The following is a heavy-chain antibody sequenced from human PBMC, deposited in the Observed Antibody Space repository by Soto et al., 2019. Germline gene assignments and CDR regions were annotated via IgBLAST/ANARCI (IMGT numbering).Heavy chain of an antibody. CDR3: ARDRTPFPYYYGMDV. V-gene: IGHV3-30-3*01. Sequence: QVQLVESGGGVVQPGRSLRLSCAASGFTFSSYAMHWVRQAPGKGLEWVAVISYDGSNKYYADSVKGRFTISRDNSKNTLYLQMNSLRAEDTAVYYCARDRTPFPYYYGMDVWGQGTTVTVSS. CDR2: ISYDGSNK. D-gene: IGHD1-7*01. CDR1: GFTFSSYA. J-gene: IGHJ6*02.